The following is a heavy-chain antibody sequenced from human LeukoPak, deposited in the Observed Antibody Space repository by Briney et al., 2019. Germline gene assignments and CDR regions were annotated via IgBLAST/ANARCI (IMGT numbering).Heavy chain of an antibody. CDR3: ARSNAPYSSSSETFY. Sequence: GSSVKVSCKDSGGTFSSYAISRVRQPPGHGLEWMGGIIPIFGTANYPQKFQGRVTITADESTSTAYMELSSLRSEDTAVYYCARSNAPYSSSSETFYWGQGTLVTVSS. J-gene: IGHJ4*02. D-gene: IGHD6-6*01. CDR2: IIPIFGTA. V-gene: IGHV1-69*01. CDR1: GGTFSSYA.